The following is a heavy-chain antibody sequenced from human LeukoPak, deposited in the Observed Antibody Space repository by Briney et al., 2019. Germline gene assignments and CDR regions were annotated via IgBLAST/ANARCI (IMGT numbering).Heavy chain of an antibody. V-gene: IGHV1-18*01. CDR1: GYSFTNYG. J-gene: IGHJ4*02. CDR3: RYSSGWTTRYYFDY. CDR2: ITPSTGNT. Sequence: VASVKVSCKASGYSFTNYGIGWVRQAPGQGLEWLGWITPSTGNTNYAQKLHGRVTMTADTSTGTAYMELRSLRSDDTAVCYCRYSSGWTTRYYFDYWGQGTLVTVSS. D-gene: IGHD6-19*01.